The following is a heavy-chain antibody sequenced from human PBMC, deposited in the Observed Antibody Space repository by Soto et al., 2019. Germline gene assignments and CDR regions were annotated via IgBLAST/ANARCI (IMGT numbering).Heavy chain of an antibody. CDR3: ATAKLAYSWLVP. Sequence: QLQLQESASGLVKPSQTLSLTCGVSGGSVSSVGYSWSWIRQSPGKGLEWIGHIYHSGNTYYNPSRAGGAIISMDRSNTQYSLSVVSVSAASLALFDCATAKLAYSWLVPWGLGTLVAVSS. CDR1: GGSVSSVGYS. V-gene: IGHV4-30-2*06. CDR2: IYHSGNT. J-gene: IGHJ5*02. D-gene: IGHD2-21*01.